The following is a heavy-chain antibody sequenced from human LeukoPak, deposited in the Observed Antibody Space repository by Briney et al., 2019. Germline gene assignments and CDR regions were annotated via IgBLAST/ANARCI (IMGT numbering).Heavy chain of an antibody. J-gene: IGHJ4*02. CDR1: VSTLNTYW. D-gene: IGHD2-8*02. V-gene: IGHV3-7*05. CDR2: LKQDGSDR. Sequence: PGRSLRLSCAASVSTLNTYWMTWFRQTAGKGLEWVASLKQDGSDRYYVDSVKGRFTISRDNTENSLYLQMNSLRAEDTAVYYCARETRGLVGSYWGRGTLVTVSP. CDR3: ARETRGLVGSY.